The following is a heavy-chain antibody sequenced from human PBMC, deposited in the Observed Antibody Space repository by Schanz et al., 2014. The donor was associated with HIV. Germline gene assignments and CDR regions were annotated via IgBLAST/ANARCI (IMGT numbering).Heavy chain of an antibody. CDR3: ARGERTVHDAFDI. J-gene: IGHJ3*02. D-gene: IGHD4-17*01. V-gene: IGHV1-8*01. Sequence: QVQLVQSGAEVKKPGASVKVSCKASGYTFTSYDIHWVRQATGQGLEWMGWMSPNSDNTAYAQKCQGRLTMTGNTSISSAYMELSSLRSEDTAVYYCARGERTVHDAFDIWGQGTMVTVSS. CDR2: MSPNSDNT. CDR1: GYTFTSYD.